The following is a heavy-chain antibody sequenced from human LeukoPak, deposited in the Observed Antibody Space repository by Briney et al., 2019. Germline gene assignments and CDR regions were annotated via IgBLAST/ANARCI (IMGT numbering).Heavy chain of an antibody. CDR2: IKTDGSST. J-gene: IGHJ4*02. V-gene: IGHV3-74*01. Sequence: GGSLRLSCAASGFTSSDYWMHWVRQAPGKGLVWVSRIKTDGSSTSYADSVKGRFTISRDNAENTLYLQMNSLRVEDTAVYYCGWGSGSRKDYWGQGTLVTVSS. CDR1: GFTSSDYW. D-gene: IGHD3-10*01. CDR3: GWGSGSRKDY.